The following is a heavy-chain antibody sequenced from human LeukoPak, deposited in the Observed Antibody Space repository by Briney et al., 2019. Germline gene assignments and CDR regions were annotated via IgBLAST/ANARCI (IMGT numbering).Heavy chain of an antibody. CDR2: ISENGGST. J-gene: IGHJ4*02. Sequence: GGSLRLSCAASGFSFSNHAMSWVRQAPGKGLEWVSGISENGGSTPYADSVKGRFIISRDNSKNTLYLQMNSLRAEDTAMYYCAKDGGRGIENYSWGTFDYWGQGTLVTVSS. CDR1: GFSFSNHA. V-gene: IGHV3-23*01. CDR3: AKDGGRGIENYSWGTFDY. D-gene: IGHD1-7*01.